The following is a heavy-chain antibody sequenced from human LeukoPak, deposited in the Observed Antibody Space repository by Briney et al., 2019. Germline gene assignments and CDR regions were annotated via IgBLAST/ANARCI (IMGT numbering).Heavy chain of an antibody. Sequence: PSETLSLTCAVYGGSFSGYYWSWIRQPPGKGLEWIGEINHSGSTNYNPSLKSRVTISVDTSKNQFSLKLSSVTAADTAVYYCARGRGGRFLEWLSPYYFDYWGQGTLVTVSS. V-gene: IGHV4-34*01. CDR2: INHSGST. CDR3: ARGRGGRFLEWLSPYYFDY. J-gene: IGHJ4*02. D-gene: IGHD3-3*01. CDR1: GGSFSGYY.